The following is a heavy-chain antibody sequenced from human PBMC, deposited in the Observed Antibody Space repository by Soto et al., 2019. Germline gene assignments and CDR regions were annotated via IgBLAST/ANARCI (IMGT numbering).Heavy chain of an antibody. V-gene: IGHV4-4*02. J-gene: IGHJ4*02. CDR3: ARSPPSSYYGGSGTFDY. D-gene: IGHD3-10*01. Sequence: QLQLQESGPGLVRPSGTLSLTCAVSGGFTSTNNWWSWVRQPPGKGLEWIGEAYHSGSTEYNPSLKSRVSRSVDKAKNPISLKLTSATAADTAVYYCARSPPSSYYGGSGTFDYWGQGTLVTVSS. CDR2: AYHSGST. CDR1: GGFTSTNNW.